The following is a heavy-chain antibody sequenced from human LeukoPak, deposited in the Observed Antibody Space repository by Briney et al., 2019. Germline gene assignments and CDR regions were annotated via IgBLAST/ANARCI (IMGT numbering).Heavy chain of an antibody. CDR2: INHSGST. CDR1: GGSSSGYY. J-gene: IGHJ6*04. CDR3: ARVYCSSTSCPYYYYGMDV. Sequence: SETLSLTCAVYGGSSSGYYWSWIRHPPAKGLESIREINHSGSTNYNPSLKSRVTISVDTSKNQFSLKLSSVTAADTAVYYCARVYCSSTSCPYYYYGMDVWGKGTTVTVSS. V-gene: IGHV4-34*01. D-gene: IGHD2-2*01.